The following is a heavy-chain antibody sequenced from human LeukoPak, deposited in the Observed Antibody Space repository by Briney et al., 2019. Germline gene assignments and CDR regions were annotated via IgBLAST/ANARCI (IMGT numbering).Heavy chain of an antibody. V-gene: IGHV4-4*02. Sequence: SETLSLTCAVSGGSISSSNWWSWVRQPPGKGLEWIGEIYHSGSTNYNPSLKSRVTISVDKSKNQFSLKLSSVTAADTAVYYCARSDDSSVPGAFDIWGQGTMVTVSS. J-gene: IGHJ3*02. CDR2: IYHSGST. D-gene: IGHD3-22*01. CDR3: ARSDDSSVPGAFDI. CDR1: GGSISSSNW.